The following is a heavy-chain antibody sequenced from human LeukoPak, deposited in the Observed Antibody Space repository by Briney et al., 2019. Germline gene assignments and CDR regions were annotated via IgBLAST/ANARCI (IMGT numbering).Heavy chain of an antibody. Sequence: GESLKISCKGSGSRFTGYWIGWGRQMPGKGLEWMGIIYPGDSDTRYSPSFQGQVTISADKSISTAYLQWSSLKASDTAIYYCARQLGERTFNWNDFDYWGQGTLVTVPS. CDR3: ARQLGERTFNWNDFDY. CDR2: IYPGDSDT. CDR1: GSRFTGYW. D-gene: IGHD1-1*01. J-gene: IGHJ4*02. V-gene: IGHV5-51*01.